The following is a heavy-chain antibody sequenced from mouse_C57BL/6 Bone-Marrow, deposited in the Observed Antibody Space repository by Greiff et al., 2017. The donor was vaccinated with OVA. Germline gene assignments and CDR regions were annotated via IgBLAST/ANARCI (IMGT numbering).Heavy chain of an antibody. CDR1: GFTFSSYA. Sequence: EVKLMESGGGLVKPGGSLKLSCAASGFTFSSYAMSWVRQTPEKRLEWVATISDGGSYTYYPDNVKGRFTISRDNAKNNLYLQMSQLKSEDTAMYYGAREDDGYSNAMDYWGQGTSVTVSS. V-gene: IGHV5-4*01. CDR3: AREDDGYSNAMDY. CDR2: ISDGGSYT. D-gene: IGHD2-3*01. J-gene: IGHJ4*01.